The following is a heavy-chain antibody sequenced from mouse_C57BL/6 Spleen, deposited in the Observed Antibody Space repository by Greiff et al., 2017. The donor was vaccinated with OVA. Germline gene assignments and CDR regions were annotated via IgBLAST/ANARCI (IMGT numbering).Heavy chain of an antibody. CDR3: AREGGETGPFDY. CDR1: GFTFSSYG. J-gene: IGHJ2*01. V-gene: IGHV5-6*01. Sequence: EVQGVESGGDLVKPGGSLKLSCAASGFTFSSYGMSWVRQTPDKRLEWVATISSGGSYTYYLDSVKGRFTISRDNAKNTLYLQMSSLKSEDTAMYYCAREGGETGPFDYWGQGTTLTVSS. CDR2: ISSGGSYT. D-gene: IGHD4-1*01.